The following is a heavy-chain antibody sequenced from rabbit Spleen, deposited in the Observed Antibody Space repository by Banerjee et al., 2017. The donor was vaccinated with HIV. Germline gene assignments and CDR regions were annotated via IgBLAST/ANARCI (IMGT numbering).Heavy chain of an antibody. CDR1: GVSFSDKDV. CDR3: ARDTSSSFSSYGMDL. V-gene: IGHV1S45*01. CDR2: IDVVKSGST. J-gene: IGHJ6*01. D-gene: IGHD1-1*01. Sequence: EQLEESGGGLVKPEGSLTLTCKASGVSFSDKDVMCWVRQAPGKGLEWIACIDVVKSGSTYSASWAKGRFTISKTSSTTVTLQMTRLTASDTATYFCARDTSSSFSSYGMDLWGPGTLVTVS.